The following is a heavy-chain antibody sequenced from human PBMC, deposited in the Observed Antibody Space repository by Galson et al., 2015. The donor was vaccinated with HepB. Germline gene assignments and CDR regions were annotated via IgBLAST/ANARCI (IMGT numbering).Heavy chain of an antibody. CDR1: GGTFSSYA. J-gene: IGHJ3*02. V-gene: IGHV1-69*04. CDR3: ASLDSSSPLDAFDI. Sequence: SVKVSCKASGGTFSSYAIRWVRQAPGQGLEWMGRIIPILGITNYAQKFQGRVTITADKSTSTTYMELSSLRSEDTAVYYCASLDSSSPLDAFDIWGQGTMVTVSS. D-gene: IGHD6-13*01. CDR2: IIPILGIT.